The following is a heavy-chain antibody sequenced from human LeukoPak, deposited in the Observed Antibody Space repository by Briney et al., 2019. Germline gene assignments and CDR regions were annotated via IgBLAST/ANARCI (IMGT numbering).Heavy chain of an antibody. CDR3: ARDKDDYGSGNHWFDP. V-gene: IGHV3-11*01. CDR2: ISSSGSTI. Sequence: GGSLRLSCAASGFTFSDYYMSWIRQAPGKVLEWVSYISSSGSTIYYADSVKGRFTISRDNAKNSLYLQMNSLRAEDTAVYYCARDKDDYGSGNHWFDPWGQGTLVTVSS. CDR1: GFTFSDYY. D-gene: IGHD3-10*01. J-gene: IGHJ5*02.